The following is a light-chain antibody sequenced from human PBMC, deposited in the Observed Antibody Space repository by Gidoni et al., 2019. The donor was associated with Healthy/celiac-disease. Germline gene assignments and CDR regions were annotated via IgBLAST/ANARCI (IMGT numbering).Light chain of an antibody. CDR1: QSISSY. J-gene: IGKJ5*01. Sequence: DIQMTQSASSLSASVGDRVTITCRASQSISSYLNWFQQKPGKAPKLLIYAASSLLSGVPSRFSGSGSGTDFTLTISSLQPEDFATYYCQQSYSTPITFGQXTRLEIK. V-gene: IGKV1-39*01. CDR2: AAS. CDR3: QQSYSTPIT.